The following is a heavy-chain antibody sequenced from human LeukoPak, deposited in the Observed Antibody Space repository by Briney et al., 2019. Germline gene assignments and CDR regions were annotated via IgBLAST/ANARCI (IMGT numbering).Heavy chain of an antibody. V-gene: IGHV4-34*01. CDR3: ARPKFHPAHAFDI. CDR1: GGSFSGYY. J-gene: IGHJ3*02. Sequence: SETLSLTCAVYGGSFSGYYWSWIRQPPGKGLEWIGEINHSGSTNYNPSLKSRVTISVDTSKNQFSLKLSSVTAADTAVYYCARPKFHPAHAFDIWGQGTMVTVSS. CDR2: INHSGST.